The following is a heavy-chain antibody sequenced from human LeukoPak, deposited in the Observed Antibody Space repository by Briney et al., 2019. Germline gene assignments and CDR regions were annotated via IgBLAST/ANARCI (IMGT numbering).Heavy chain of an antibody. CDR3: ARGYCSGGSCYLFYFDY. D-gene: IGHD2-15*01. V-gene: IGHV1-2*06. J-gene: IGHJ4*02. CDR2: INPNSGGA. CDR1: GYTFTGYY. Sequence: ASVKVSCKASGYTFTGYYMHWVRQAPGQGLEWMGRINPNSGGANYAQKFQGRVTMTRDTSISTAYMELSRLRSDDTAVYYCARGYCSGGSCYLFYFDYWGQGTLVTVSS.